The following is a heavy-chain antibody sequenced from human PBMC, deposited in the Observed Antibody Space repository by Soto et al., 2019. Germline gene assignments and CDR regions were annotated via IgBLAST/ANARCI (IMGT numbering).Heavy chain of an antibody. CDR1: GGSISSNNYY. D-gene: IGHD3-22*01. V-gene: IGHV4-39*01. Sequence: PSETLSLTCTVSGGSISSNNYYWGWIRQPPGKGLEWIGSVYYSGSTYYNPSLKSRVTISVDTPKDQFSLRLSSVTAADTAAYYCARPYYYDTTGHPDAFDIWGQGTMVTVSS. CDR3: ARPYYYDTTGHPDAFDI. J-gene: IGHJ3*02. CDR2: VYYSGST.